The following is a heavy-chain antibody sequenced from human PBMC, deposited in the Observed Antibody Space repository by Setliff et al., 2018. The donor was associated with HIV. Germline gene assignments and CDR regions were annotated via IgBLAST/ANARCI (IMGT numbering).Heavy chain of an antibody. Sequence: PSETLSLTCTVSGGSISSGSYYWSWIRQPAGKGLEWIGHIHTSGSTKYNPSLKSRVTISEDTSKNQFSLKVNSVTAADTAMYFCARESPDGLDYWGQGTLVTVSS. J-gene: IGHJ4*02. CDR2: IHTSGST. CDR1: GGSISSGSYY. CDR3: ARESPDGLDY. V-gene: IGHV4-61*09. D-gene: IGHD2-8*01.